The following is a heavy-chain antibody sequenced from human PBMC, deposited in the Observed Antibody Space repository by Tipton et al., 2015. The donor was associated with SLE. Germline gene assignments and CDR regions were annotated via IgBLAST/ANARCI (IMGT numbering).Heavy chain of an antibody. V-gene: IGHV4-59*01. Sequence: TLSLTCTVSGGSISSYYWSWIRQPPGKGLEWIGYIYYSGSTNYNPSLKSRVTISVDTSKNQFSLNLSSVTAADTAVYYCARETTGYTFSYYGMDVWGQGTTVTVSS. CDR3: ARETTGYTFSYYGMDV. CDR1: GGSISSYY. CDR2: IYYSGST. D-gene: IGHD1-1*01. J-gene: IGHJ6*02.